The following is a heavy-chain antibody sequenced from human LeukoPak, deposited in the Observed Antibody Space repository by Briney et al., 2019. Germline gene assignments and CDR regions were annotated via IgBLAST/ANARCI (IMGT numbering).Heavy chain of an antibody. Sequence: SETLSLTCAVYGGSFSGYYWSWIRQHPGKGLEWIGYIYYSGSTYYNPSLKSRVTISVDTSKNQFSLKLSSVTAADTAVYYCARVLRVVPAAGYYYYGMDVWGQGTTVTVSS. CDR1: GGSFSGYY. CDR3: ARVLRVVPAAGYYYYGMDV. J-gene: IGHJ6*02. V-gene: IGHV4-31*11. CDR2: IYYSGST. D-gene: IGHD2-2*01.